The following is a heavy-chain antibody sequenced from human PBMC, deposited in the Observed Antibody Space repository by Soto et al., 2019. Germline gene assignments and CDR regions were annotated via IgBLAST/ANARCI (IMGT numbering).Heavy chain of an antibody. CDR3: ARLLRGLRNYYYYYMYV. Sequence: QVQLQQWGAGLLKPSETLSLTCAVYGGSFSGYYWSWIRQPPGKGLEWIGEINHSGSTNYNPSLKSQVTISVDTSKNQFSLKLSSVTAADTAVYYCARLLRGLRNYYYYYMYVWGKGTTVTVSS. CDR2: INHSGST. D-gene: IGHD5-12*01. J-gene: IGHJ6*03. V-gene: IGHV4-34*01. CDR1: GGSFSGYY.